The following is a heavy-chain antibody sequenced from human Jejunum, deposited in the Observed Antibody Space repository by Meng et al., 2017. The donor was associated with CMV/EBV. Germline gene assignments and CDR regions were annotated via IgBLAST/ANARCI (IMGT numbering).Heavy chain of an antibody. CDR2: ISHSGRT. Sequence: ASISIGDYFWNWIRQSPGKGLEWIGYISHSGRTYYNPSLQSRVTMSVDTSKNHFSLRLSSVTAADTAVYFCARQDSSGYYFKWFDPWGQGTLVTVSS. J-gene: IGHJ5*02. CDR1: ASISIGDYF. CDR3: ARQDSSGYYFKWFDP. D-gene: IGHD3-22*01. V-gene: IGHV4-30-4*01.